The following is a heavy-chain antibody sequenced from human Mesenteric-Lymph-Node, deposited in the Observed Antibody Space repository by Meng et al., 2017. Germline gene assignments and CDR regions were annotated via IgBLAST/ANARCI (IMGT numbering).Heavy chain of an antibody. CDR2: IYYSGST. CDR1: GGSVSSGGYY. J-gene: IGHJ4*02. Sequence: GQREGSGPGLVKPPQTLSLTCTVSGGSVSSGGYYWTWIRQHPGKGLEWFGHIYYSGSTYYNPSLKSRVTISVDTSKNQFSLKLSSVTAADTAVHYCARVGYCSGGSCSFRYFDYWGQGILVTVSS. CDR3: ARVGYCSGGSCSFRYFDY. V-gene: IGHV4-30-4*08. D-gene: IGHD2-15*01.